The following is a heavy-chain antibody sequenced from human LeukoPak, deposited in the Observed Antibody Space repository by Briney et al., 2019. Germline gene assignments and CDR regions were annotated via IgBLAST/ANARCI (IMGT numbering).Heavy chain of an antibody. CDR2: IIPIFGTA. CDR3: ARDHSSGLYYFDY. D-gene: IGHD6-19*01. Sequence: SVKVSCKASGGTFSSYAISWVRQAPGQGLEWMGGIIPIFGTANYAQKFQGRVTITADESTSTAYMELSSLRSEDTAVYYCARDHSSGLYYFDYWGQGTLVTVSS. CDR1: GGTFSSYA. J-gene: IGHJ4*02. V-gene: IGHV1-69*13.